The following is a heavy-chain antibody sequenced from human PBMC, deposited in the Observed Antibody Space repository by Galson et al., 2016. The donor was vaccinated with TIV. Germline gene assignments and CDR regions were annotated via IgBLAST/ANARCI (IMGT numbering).Heavy chain of an antibody. V-gene: IGHV1-69*13. J-gene: IGHJ6*03. CDR2: SVPMFGIA. Sequence: SVKVSCKASRGSFSSFAINWVRQAPGQGLEWMGGSVPMFGIATYAQKFQGRVTFSADASTTTAYMELRSLRSQDTAVYYCARGGWSGDPGDYHYFYMDVWVKGTAVTVSS. CDR1: RGSFSSFA. D-gene: IGHD3-3*01. CDR3: ARGGWSGDPGDYHYFYMDV.